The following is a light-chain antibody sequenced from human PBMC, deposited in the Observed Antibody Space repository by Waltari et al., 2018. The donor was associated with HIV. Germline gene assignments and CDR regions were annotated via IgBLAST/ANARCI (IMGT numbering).Light chain of an antibody. Sequence: EIVMTQSPATLSVSQGERATLSCRASQSVTSNLAWYQQKPGQAPRLLIYAASTRATGIPARVSGSGSGTEFTLILRSLQSDDFAVYYCHQYDKWPRTFGGGTKVEI. J-gene: IGKJ4*01. V-gene: IGKV3-15*01. CDR3: HQYDKWPRT. CDR2: AAS. CDR1: QSVTSN.